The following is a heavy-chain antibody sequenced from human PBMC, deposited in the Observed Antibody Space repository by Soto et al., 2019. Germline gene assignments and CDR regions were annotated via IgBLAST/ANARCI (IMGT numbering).Heavy chain of an antibody. CDR2: INHSGST. V-gene: IGHV4-34*01. D-gene: IGHD2-2*03. J-gene: IGHJ4*02. Sequence: SETLSLTCAVYGGSFSGYYWSWIRQPPGKGLEWIGEINHSGSTNYNPSLKSRVTISIDKSKNQFSLKLSSVTAADTAVYFCAREGNLGRWIQPLDSWGQGTLVTVSS. CDR1: GGSFSGYY. CDR3: AREGNLGRWIQPLDS.